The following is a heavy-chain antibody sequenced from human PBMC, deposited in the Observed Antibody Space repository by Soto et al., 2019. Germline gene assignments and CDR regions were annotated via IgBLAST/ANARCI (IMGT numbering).Heavy chain of an antibody. J-gene: IGHJ4*02. Sequence: SETLSLTCTVSGGSISISSYFWGWIRQPPGKGLEWIGSFYYSGSTYYKPSLESRVTIDVDTSKNQFSLNLTSVTAADTAVYYCARSGVVGAYPYNWGQGTLVTVSS. D-gene: IGHD2-15*01. CDR1: GGSISISSYF. CDR2: FYYSGST. CDR3: ARSGVVGAYPYN. V-gene: IGHV4-39*01.